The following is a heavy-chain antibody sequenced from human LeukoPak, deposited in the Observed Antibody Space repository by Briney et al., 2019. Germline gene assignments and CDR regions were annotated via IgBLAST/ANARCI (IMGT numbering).Heavy chain of an antibody. V-gene: IGHV1-69*04. CDR3: ARDAHYDSSGYYAY. CDR1: GGTFSSYA. Sequence: GASVKVSCKASGGTFSSYAITWVRQAPGQGLEWMGRIIPISGITNNAQKFQGRVTITADKPTTTACMELSSLRSEDTAVYYCARDAHYDSSGYYAYWGQGTLVTVSS. D-gene: IGHD3-22*01. J-gene: IGHJ4*02. CDR2: IIPISGIT.